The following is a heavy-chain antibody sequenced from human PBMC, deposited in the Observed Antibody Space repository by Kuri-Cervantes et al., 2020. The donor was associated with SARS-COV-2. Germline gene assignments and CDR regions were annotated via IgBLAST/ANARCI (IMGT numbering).Heavy chain of an antibody. CDR3: ATHDSRGYYYDY. J-gene: IGHJ4*02. CDR1: GYTFTSYG. D-gene: IGHD3-22*01. CDR2: ISGYNGDT. V-gene: IGHV1-18*01. Sequence: ASVKVSCKASGYTFTSYGISWVRQAPGQGLEWMGWISGYNGDTEYAQILQGRVTMTTDTSTSTAYMELRSLTSDDTAVHYCATHDSRGYYYDYWGQGTLVTVSS.